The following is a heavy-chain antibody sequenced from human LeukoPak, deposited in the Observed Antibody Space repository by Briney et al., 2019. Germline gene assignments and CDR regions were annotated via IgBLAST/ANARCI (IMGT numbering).Heavy chain of an antibody. V-gene: IGHV1-2*02. CDR3: ATPPVSSSWYRHDAFDI. CDR1: GYTFTGYY. J-gene: IGHJ3*02. Sequence: ASVKVSCKASGYTFTGYYMHWVRQAPGQGLEWMGWINPNSGGTNYAQKFQGRVTMTRDTSISTAYMELSRLRSDDTAVYYCATPPVSSSWYRHDAFDIWGQGTMVTVSS. CDR2: INPNSGGT. D-gene: IGHD6-13*01.